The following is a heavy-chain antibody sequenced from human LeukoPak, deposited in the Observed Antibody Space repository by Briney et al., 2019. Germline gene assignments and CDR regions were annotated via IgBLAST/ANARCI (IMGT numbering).Heavy chain of an antibody. D-gene: IGHD2-2*01. Sequence: SVKVSCKASGGTFSSYDISWVRQAPGQGLEWMGRIIPIFGIANYAQKFQGGVTITADKSTSTAYMELSSLRSEDTAVYYCARDRVVVVPAAGFDPWGQGTLVTVSS. V-gene: IGHV1-69*04. CDR3: ARDRVVVVPAAGFDP. CDR2: IIPIFGIA. J-gene: IGHJ5*02. CDR1: GGTFSSYD.